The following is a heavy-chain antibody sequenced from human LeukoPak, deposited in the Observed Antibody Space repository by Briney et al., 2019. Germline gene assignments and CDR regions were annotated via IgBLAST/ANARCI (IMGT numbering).Heavy chain of an antibody. CDR1: GFTFSSYS. Sequence: GGSLRLSCAASGFTFSSYSMNWVRQAPGKGLEWVSSISSSSSYINYADSVKGRFTISRDNAKNSLYLQMNSLRAEDTAVYYCARDLLRSGSYFYWGQGTLVTVSS. V-gene: IGHV3-21*01. CDR3: ARDLLRSGSYFY. J-gene: IGHJ4*02. D-gene: IGHD1-26*01. CDR2: ISSSSSYI.